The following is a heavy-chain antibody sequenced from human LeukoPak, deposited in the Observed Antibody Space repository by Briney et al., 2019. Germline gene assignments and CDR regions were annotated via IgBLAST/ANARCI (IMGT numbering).Heavy chain of an antibody. CDR3: ARRGATSPPNIYCGGDCYTRNWFDP. D-gene: IGHD2-21*01. CDR1: GYTFSSYD. J-gene: IGHJ5*02. Sequence: ASVKVSCKASGYTFSSYDINWVRQATGQGLEWVGWMNPNNGNTGYAQKFQGRVTMTRDTSISTAYMELSSLRSEDTAVYYCARRGATSPPNIYCGGDCYTRNWFDPWGQGTQVTVSS. CDR2: MNPNNGNT. V-gene: IGHV1-8*01.